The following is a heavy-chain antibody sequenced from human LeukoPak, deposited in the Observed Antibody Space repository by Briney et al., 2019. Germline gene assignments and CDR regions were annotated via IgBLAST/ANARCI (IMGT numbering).Heavy chain of an antibody. CDR2: ISSSSSYI. V-gene: IGHV3-21*01. CDR1: GFTFSSYS. J-gene: IGHJ3*02. Sequence: PGGSLRLSCAASGFTFSSYSMNWVRQAPGKGLEWVSSISSSSSYIYYADSVKGRFTISRDNAKNSLYLQMNSLRAEDTAVYYCARAGDSSGYYYGSKPPHHFGIWGQGTMVTVSS. D-gene: IGHD3-22*01. CDR3: ARAGDSSGYYYGSKPPHHFGI.